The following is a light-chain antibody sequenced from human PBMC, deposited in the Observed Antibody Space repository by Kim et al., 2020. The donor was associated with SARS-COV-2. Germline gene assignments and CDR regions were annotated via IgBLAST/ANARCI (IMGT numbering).Light chain of an antibody. CDR3: QQSYGTPHT. CDR1: QGVLYSSNNENY. CDR2: WAS. Sequence: RATINCKSSQGVLYSSNNENYLAWYQQKPGQPPKLLIYWASTRQSGVPDRFSGSGSGTDFTLTISSLQAEDVAVYYCQQSYGTPHTFGQGTKLEI. V-gene: IGKV4-1*01. J-gene: IGKJ2*01.